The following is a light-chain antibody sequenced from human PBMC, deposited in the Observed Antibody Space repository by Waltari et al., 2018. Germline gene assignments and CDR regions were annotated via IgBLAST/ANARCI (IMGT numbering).Light chain of an antibody. CDR1: QGISSH. V-gene: IGKV1D-8*03. CDR3: QQYGSSPYT. CDR2: DTS. J-gene: IGKJ2*01. Sequence: VIWVTQSPSLLSASPGDRVTISCRVSQGISSHLAWYQQKPGKAPDLLIYDTSTLQSGVPSRFSGSGSGTDFTLTITRLEPEDFAVYYCQQYGSSPYTFGQGTKLEIK.